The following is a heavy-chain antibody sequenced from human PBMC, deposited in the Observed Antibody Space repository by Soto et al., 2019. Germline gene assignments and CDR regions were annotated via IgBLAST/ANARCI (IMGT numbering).Heavy chain of an antibody. Sequence: ASVKVSCKVSGYTLTELSMHWVRQAPGKGLEWMGGFDPGDGETIYAQKFQGRVTMTEDTSTDTAYMELSSLRSEDTAVYYCATSSYYDSSGYYFDYSGQGTLVTVSS. J-gene: IGHJ4*02. CDR3: ATSSYYDSSGYYFDY. CDR1: GYTLTELS. V-gene: IGHV1-24*01. D-gene: IGHD3-22*01. CDR2: FDPGDGET.